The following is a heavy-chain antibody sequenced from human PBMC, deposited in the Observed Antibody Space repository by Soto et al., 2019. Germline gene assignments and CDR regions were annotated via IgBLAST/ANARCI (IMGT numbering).Heavy chain of an antibody. CDR2: IKPDGGEQ. D-gene: IGHD5-18*01. Sequence: EVQLVESGGGLVQPGGSLRLSCEASGFTFGNYWMNWVRQTPGKGLEWVANIKPDGGEQYYVDSVKGRFTISRDNAKDSLYLQMSGLRGDDTAVYYCARGHSNSCDYWGQGTLVTVSS. CDR1: GFTFGNYW. J-gene: IGHJ4*02. CDR3: ARGHSNSCDY. V-gene: IGHV3-7*04.